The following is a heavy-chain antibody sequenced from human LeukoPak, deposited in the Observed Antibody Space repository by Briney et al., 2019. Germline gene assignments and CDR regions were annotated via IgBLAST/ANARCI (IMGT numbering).Heavy chain of an antibody. D-gene: IGHD3-22*01. CDR3: ARASGTDSSGYLQIDY. J-gene: IGHJ4*02. Sequence: GGSLRLSCAASGFTFSRSWMHWVRQAPGKGLVWLSRINSDGGDTTYADPVKGRFTISRDNAKNTLYLQMNSLRAEDTAMYYCARASGTDSSGYLQIDYWGQGTLVTVSS. CDR2: INSDGGDT. CDR1: GFTFSRSW. V-gene: IGHV3-74*01.